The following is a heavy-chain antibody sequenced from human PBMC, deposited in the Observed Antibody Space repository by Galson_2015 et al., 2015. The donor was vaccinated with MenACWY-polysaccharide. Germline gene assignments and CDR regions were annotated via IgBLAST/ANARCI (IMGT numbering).Heavy chain of an antibody. V-gene: IGHV3-74*01. J-gene: IGHJ6*03. Sequence: SLRLSCAASGFTFSSYWMQWVRQAPGKGLVWVSRINSDGSSTSYADSVKGRFTISRDNAKDTLYLQMNSLRAEDTAVYYCVRGGYMDVWGKGTTVTVPS. CDR2: INSDGSST. CDR1: GFTFSSYW. CDR3: VRGGYMDV.